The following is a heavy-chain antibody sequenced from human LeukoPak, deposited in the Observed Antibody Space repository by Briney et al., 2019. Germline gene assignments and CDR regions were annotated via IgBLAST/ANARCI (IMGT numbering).Heavy chain of an antibody. V-gene: IGHV3-20*04. J-gene: IGHJ4*02. CDR2: INWNGGST. Sequence: GGSLRLSCATSGFTFDDYGMSWVRQAPGKGLEWDSGINWNGGSTGYADSVKGRFTISRDNAKNSLYLQMNSLRAEDTALYYCARSAGGAAAGDFDYWGQGTLVTVSS. CDR3: ARSAGGAAAGDFDY. D-gene: IGHD6-13*01. CDR1: GFTFDDYG.